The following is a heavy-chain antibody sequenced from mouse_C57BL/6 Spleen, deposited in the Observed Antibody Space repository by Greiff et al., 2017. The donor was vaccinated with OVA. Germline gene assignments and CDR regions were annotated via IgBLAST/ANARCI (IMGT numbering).Heavy chain of an antibody. J-gene: IGHJ2*01. CDR3: ARAGEWLLGGLGY. CDR2: IDPSDSET. V-gene: IGHV1-52*01. Sequence: QVQLKQPGAELVRPGSSVKLSCKASGYTFTSYWMHWVKQRPIQGLEWIGNIDPSDSETHYNQKFKDKATLTVDKSSSTAYMQLSSLTSEDSAVYYCARAGEWLLGGLGYWGQGTTLTVSS. CDR1: GYTFTSYW. D-gene: IGHD2-3*01.